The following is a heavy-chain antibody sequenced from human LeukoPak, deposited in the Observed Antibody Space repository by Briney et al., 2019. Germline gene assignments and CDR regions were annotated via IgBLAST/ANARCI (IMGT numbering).Heavy chain of an antibody. V-gene: IGHV6-1*01. Sequence: SQTLSLTCAISGDSVSSNSAAWNWIRQSPSRGLEWLGRTFYRSKWYNEYEVSLKSRLTIHADPSKNHFSLQLNSVTPEDTAVYYCARSGGTAIGNYERATFDYWGQGTLVTVSS. J-gene: IGHJ4*02. CDR2: TFYRSKWYN. CDR3: ARSGGTAIGNYERATFDY. D-gene: IGHD1-7*01. CDR1: GDSVSSNSAA.